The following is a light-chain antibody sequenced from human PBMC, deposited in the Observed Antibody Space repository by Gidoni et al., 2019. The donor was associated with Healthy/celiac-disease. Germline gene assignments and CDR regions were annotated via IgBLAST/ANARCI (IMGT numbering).Light chain of an antibody. CDR1: KLGDKY. J-gene: IGLJ3*02. V-gene: IGLV3-1*01. Sequence: SYELTRPHSVSVSPGQTASITCSGDKLGDKYACCYQQKPGQSPVLVIYQDSKRPSGIPERFSGSNSGNTATLTISGTQAMDEADYYCQAWDSSTGVFGGGTKLTVL. CDR2: QDS. CDR3: QAWDSSTGV.